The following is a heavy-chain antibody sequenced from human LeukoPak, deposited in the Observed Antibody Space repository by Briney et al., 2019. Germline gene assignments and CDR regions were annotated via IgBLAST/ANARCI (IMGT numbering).Heavy chain of an antibody. D-gene: IGHD6-19*01. CDR3: ARAALYSGWPFDY. CDR1: GFTVSSNY. J-gene: IGHJ4*02. V-gene: IGHV3-53*01. Sequence: GGSLRLSCAASGFTVSSNYMSWVRQAPGKGLEWVSVIYSGGSTYYADSVKGRFTIPRDNSKNTLYLQMNSLRAEDTAVYYCARAALYSGWPFDYWGQGTLVTVSS. CDR2: IYSGGST.